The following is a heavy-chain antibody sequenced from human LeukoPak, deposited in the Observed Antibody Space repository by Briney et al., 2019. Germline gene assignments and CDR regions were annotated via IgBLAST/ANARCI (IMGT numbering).Heavy chain of an antibody. Sequence: GGSLRLSCAASGFTVSSNYMSWVRQAPGKGLEWVSVIYSGGSTNYADSVRGRFTISRDSSENTLYLQMNSLRAGDTAVYYCAKGRVTFDFWGQGTLVTVSS. CDR1: GFTVSSNY. D-gene: IGHD4-23*01. J-gene: IGHJ4*02. CDR3: AKGRVTFDF. CDR2: IYSGGST. V-gene: IGHV3-53*01.